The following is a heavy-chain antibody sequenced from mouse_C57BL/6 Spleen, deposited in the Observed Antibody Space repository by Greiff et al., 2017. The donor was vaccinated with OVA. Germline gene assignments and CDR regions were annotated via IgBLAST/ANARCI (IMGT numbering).Heavy chain of an antibody. D-gene: IGHD1-1*01. J-gene: IGHJ4*01. V-gene: IGHV1-82*01. Sequence: QVHVKQSGPELVKPGASVKISCKASGYAFSSSWMNWVKQRPGTGLEWIGRIYPGDGDTNSNGKFKGKATLTADKSSSTAYLQLSILTSEDSAVYVCATNYGSSPYAMDYWGQGTSVTVSS. CDR3: ATNYGSSPYAMDY. CDR2: IYPGDGDT. CDR1: GYAFSSSW.